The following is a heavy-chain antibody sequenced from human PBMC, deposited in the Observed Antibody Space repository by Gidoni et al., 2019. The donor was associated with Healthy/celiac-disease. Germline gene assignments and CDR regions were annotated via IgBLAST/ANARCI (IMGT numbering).Heavy chain of an antibody. Sequence: QVQLQQWGAGLLKPSETLSLTCAVYGGSFSGYYWSWIRQPPGKGLAWIGEINHSGSTNYNPSLKSRVTISVDTSKNQFSLKLSSVTAADTAVYYCARGATYYYDSSGYRLWGQGTLVTVSS. CDR2: INHSGST. CDR3: ARGATYYYDSSGYRL. J-gene: IGHJ4*02. CDR1: GGSFSGYY. V-gene: IGHV4-34*01. D-gene: IGHD3-22*01.